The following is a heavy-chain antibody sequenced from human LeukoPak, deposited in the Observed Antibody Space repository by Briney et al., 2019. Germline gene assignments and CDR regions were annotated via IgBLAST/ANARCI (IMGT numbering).Heavy chain of an antibody. CDR2: IDKTTYPT. J-gene: IGHJ4*02. Sequence: PGGSPRLSCAASEFIFSDYAMGWVRQAPGKGLEWVSTIDKTTYPTFYADSVKGRFTISRDNSKSTLYLQMNSLRTEDTAVYFCAKFEGATIPGWFNDYWGQGILVTVSS. CDR3: AKFEGATIPGWFNDY. V-gene: IGHV3-23*05. D-gene: IGHD6-19*01. CDR1: EFIFSDYA.